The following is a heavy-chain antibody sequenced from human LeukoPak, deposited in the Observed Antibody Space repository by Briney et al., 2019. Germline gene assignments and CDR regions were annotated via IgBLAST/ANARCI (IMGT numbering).Heavy chain of an antibody. D-gene: IGHD2-2*01. CDR2: IYYSGST. CDR1: GYSISSGNY. J-gene: IGHJ5*02. Sequence: RASETLSLTCAVSGYSISSGNYWGWIRQPPGKGLEWIGSIYYSGSTYYNPSLKSRVTISVDTSKNQFSLKLSSVTAADTAVYYCARDDCSSTSCPYNWFDPWGQGTLVTVSS. V-gene: IGHV4-38-2*02. CDR3: ARDDCSSTSCPYNWFDP.